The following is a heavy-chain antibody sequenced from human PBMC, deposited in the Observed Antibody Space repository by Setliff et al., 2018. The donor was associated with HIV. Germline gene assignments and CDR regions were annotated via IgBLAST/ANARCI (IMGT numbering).Heavy chain of an antibody. Sequence: ASVKVSCKASGYTFTSYGISWVRQAPGQGLEWMGWISTFDGNTDYAQNVQDRVTMTTDTSTSTVYMELRSLRSDDTAVYYCARVPGDYGDNPIDYWGPGTLVTVSS. CDR1: GYTFTSYG. CDR2: ISTFDGNT. J-gene: IGHJ4*02. D-gene: IGHD4-17*01. V-gene: IGHV1-18*01. CDR3: ARVPGDYGDNPIDY.